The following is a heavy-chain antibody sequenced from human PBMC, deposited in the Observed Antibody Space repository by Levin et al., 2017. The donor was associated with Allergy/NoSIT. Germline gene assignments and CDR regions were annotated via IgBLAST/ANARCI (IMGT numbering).Heavy chain of an antibody. J-gene: IGHJ4*02. CDR1: GFTVSSNY. CDR2: IYSGGNT. V-gene: IGHV3-66*01. D-gene: IGHD1-26*01. Sequence: GESLKISCAASGFTVSSNYMSWVRQAPGKGLEWVSVIYSGGNTYYADSVKGRFTISRDNSKNTLYLQMNSLRAEDTAVYYCARGGRGRHLLLDYWGQGTLVTVSS. CDR3: ARGGRGRHLLLDY.